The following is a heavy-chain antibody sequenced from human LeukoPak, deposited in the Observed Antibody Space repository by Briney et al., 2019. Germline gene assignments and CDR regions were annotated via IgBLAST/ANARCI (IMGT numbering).Heavy chain of an antibody. CDR1: GGSFSGYY. D-gene: IGHD2-15*01. CDR3: ASSSLGYCGGGYCYPNWFDP. Sequence: SETLSLTCAVYGGSFSGYYWRWIRQPPGKGLEWIGEISHGASANYNPSLKSPVTISVDTSKNQFSLKLTSVTAADTAVYYCASSSLGYCGGGYCYPNWFDPWGQGTLVTVSS. J-gene: IGHJ5*02. V-gene: IGHV4-34*01. CDR2: ISHGASA.